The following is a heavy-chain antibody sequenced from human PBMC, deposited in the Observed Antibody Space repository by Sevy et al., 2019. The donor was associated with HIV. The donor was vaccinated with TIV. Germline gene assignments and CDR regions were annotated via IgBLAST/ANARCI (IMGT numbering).Heavy chain of an antibody. CDR3: ASQVKIVSRNWSWAFDI. J-gene: IGHJ3*02. V-gene: IGHV3-48*03. D-gene: IGHD1-1*01. CDR2: ISSSGRTI. Sequence: GGSLRLSCAASGFTFSSYEMKWVRQAPGKGLEWLAYISSSGRTIYYADSVKGRFTISRDNAKNSLYLQMSSLRAEDTAVYYCASQVKIVSRNWSWAFDIWGQGTMVTVSS. CDR1: GFTFSSYE.